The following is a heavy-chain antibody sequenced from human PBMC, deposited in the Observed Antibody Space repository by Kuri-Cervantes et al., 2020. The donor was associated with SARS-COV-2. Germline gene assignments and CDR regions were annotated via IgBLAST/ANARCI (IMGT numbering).Heavy chain of an antibody. CDR1: GFTFSSYG. J-gene: IGHJ4*02. CDR2: IRYDGSNK. V-gene: IGHV3-30*02. Sequence: GGSLRLSCAAPGFTFSSYGMHWVRQAPGKGLEWVAFIRYDGSNKYYADSVKGRFTISRDNSKNTLYLQMNSLRAEDTAVYYCGGSLEWLLYGASVDYWGQGTLVTVSS. CDR3: GGSLEWLLYGASVDY. D-gene: IGHD3-3*01.